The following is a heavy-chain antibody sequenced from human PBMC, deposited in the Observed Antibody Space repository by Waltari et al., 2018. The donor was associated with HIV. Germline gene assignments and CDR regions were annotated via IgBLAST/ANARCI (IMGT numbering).Heavy chain of an antibody. D-gene: IGHD1-7*01. CDR1: GGSISSYY. V-gene: IGHV4-59*01. J-gene: IGHJ6*02. Sequence: QVQLQESGPGLVKPSEPLSLTCTVSGGSISSYYWSWIRQPPGTGLEWIGYIHYSGRTNYNPSLKSRVTISVDTSKNQFSLKLSSVTAADTAVYYCATLHQAGTTPILDNYYYYGMDVWGQGTTVTVSS. CDR2: IHYSGRT. CDR3: ATLHQAGTTPILDNYYYYGMDV.